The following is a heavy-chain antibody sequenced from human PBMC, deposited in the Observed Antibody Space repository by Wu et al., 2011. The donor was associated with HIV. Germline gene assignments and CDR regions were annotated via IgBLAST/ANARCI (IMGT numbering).Heavy chain of an antibody. CDR3: ARAGIAVAKFDY. CDR2: IIPILGTV. J-gene: IGHJ4*02. Sequence: QVQLVQSGAEVKKPGSSVKVSCKASGGTFSTYGISWVRQAPGQGLEWMGGIIPILGTVKYAQKFQGRVTITADKSTSTAYMELSSLRSEDTAIYYCARAGIAVAKFDYWGQGTLVTVSS. D-gene: IGHD6-19*01. V-gene: IGHV1-69*14. CDR1: GGTFSTYG.